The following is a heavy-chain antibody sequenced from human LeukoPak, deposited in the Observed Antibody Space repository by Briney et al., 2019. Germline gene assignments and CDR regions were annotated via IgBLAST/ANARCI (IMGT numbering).Heavy chain of an antibody. D-gene: IGHD2-21*01. J-gene: IGHJ4*02. V-gene: IGHV3-30-3*01. Sequence: PGGSLRLSCAASGFTFSSYAMSWVRQAPGKGLEWVAVISYDGSNKYYADSVKGRFTISRDNSKNTLYLQMNSLRAEDTAVYYCARDPGLFSFDYWGQGTLVTVSS. CDR3: ARDPGLFSFDY. CDR1: GFTFSSYA. CDR2: ISYDGSNK.